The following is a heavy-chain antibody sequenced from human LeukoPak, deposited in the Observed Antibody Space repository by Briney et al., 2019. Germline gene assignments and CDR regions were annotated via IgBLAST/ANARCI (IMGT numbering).Heavy chain of an antibody. CDR1: GLTVNKYD. J-gene: IGHJ3*02. CDR3: TEGARGISEFDAFDI. Sequence: PGGSLRLSCAASGLTVNKYDIHWVRQAPGKGPEWVAVLSYDGNDKYYAESVKGRFSISRDNSKDTLYLQMNSLRAEDTAVYYCTEGARGISEFDAFDIWGPGTMITISS. V-gene: IGHV3-30*04. CDR2: LSYDGNDK. D-gene: IGHD3-10*01.